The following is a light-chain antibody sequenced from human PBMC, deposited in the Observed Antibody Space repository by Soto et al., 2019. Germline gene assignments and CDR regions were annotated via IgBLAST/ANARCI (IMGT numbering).Light chain of an antibody. CDR1: NRDIGIYNL. J-gene: IGLJ2*01. V-gene: IGLV2-23*02. CDR2: DVT. Sequence: QSALTQPASVSGSPGQSITISCTGTNRDIGIYNLVSWYQQHPGKVPQVIIYDVTKRPSGVSDRFSGSKSGNTASLTISGLHAEDEADYYCCSYAGTTTFVIFGGGTKLTVL. CDR3: CSYAGTTTFVI.